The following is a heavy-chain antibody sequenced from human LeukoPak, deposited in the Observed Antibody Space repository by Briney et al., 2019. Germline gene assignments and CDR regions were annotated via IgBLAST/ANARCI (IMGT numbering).Heavy chain of an antibody. V-gene: IGHV3-30*18. CDR1: GFTFSSFA. CDR3: AKNGDRGAYCSGGSCYPYYYYYMDV. J-gene: IGHJ6*03. CDR2: MTYDGSRI. Sequence: GGSLRLSCAASGFTFSSFAMHWVRQPPGKGLEWVALMTYDGSRINYADSVKGRFTMSRDNSKNTLYLQMNSLSAEDTAVYYCAKNGDRGAYCSGGSCYPYYYYYMDVWGKGTTVTISS. D-gene: IGHD2-15*01.